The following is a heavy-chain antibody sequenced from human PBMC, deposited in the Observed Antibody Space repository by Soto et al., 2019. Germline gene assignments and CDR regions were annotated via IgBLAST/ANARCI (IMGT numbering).Heavy chain of an antibody. CDR1: GFTFSSYA. Sequence: GGSLRLSCAASGFTFSSYAMSWVRQAPGKGLEYVSAISGSGGGTYYADSVQGRFTISRDNSKNTVYLQMGSLRPEDMAVHYCARRARPDLYYMDVWGKGTTVTVSS. D-gene: IGHD6-6*01. CDR3: ARRARPDLYYMDV. CDR2: ISGSGGGT. V-gene: IGHV3-23*01. J-gene: IGHJ6*03.